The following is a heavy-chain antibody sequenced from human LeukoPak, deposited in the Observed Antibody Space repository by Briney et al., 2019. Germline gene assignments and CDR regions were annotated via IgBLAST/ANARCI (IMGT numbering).Heavy chain of an antibody. CDR2: INPDSGGT. D-gene: IGHD2-15*01. Sequence: ASVKVSCKASGYPFTGYYMHWVRQAPGHGPEWMGWINPDSGGTKYAQKFQGRVTMTRDTSISTAYMELSRLRSDDTAVYYCAGDEGCSGGSCYSKYNWFDPWGQGTLATVSS. CDR3: AGDEGCSGGSCYSKYNWFDP. V-gene: IGHV1-2*02. J-gene: IGHJ5*02. CDR1: GYPFTGYY.